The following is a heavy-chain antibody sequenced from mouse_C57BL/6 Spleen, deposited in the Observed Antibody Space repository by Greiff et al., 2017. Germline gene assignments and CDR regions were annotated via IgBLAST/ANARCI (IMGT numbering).Heavy chain of an antibody. CDR2: INPNNGGT. CDR3: ARVITTVVSTGEVFDY. V-gene: IGHV1-18*01. CDR1: GYTFTDYT. D-gene: IGHD1-1*01. Sequence: VQLQQSGPELVKPGASVKIPCKASGYTFTDYTMDWVKQSHGKSLEWIGDINPNNGGTIYNQKFKGKATLTVDKSSSPAYMELCSLTSEETAVYYCARVITTVVSTGEVFDYGGQGTTLTVSS. J-gene: IGHJ2*01.